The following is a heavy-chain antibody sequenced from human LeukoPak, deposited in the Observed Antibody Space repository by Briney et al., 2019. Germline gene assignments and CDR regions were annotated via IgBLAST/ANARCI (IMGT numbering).Heavy chain of an antibody. J-gene: IGHJ4*02. Sequence: GGSLRLSCPASGFTFSSYGMHWVRQAPGKGLEWVAFIRYDGSNKYYADSVKGRFTISRDNSKNTLYLQMNSLRAEDTAVYYCAKDGGIIAAADLFDYWGQGTLVTVSS. CDR2: IRYDGSNK. CDR1: GFTFSSYG. CDR3: AKDGGIIAAADLFDY. V-gene: IGHV3-30*02. D-gene: IGHD6-13*01.